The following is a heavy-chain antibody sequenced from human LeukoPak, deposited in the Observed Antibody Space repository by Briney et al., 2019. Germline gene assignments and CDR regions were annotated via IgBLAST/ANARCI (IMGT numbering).Heavy chain of an antibody. Sequence: TLSLTCTVSGGSISSYYWSWIRQPPGKALEWLARIDWGDDKYYSTSLKTRLTISKDTSKNQVVLTMTNMDPVDTATYYCARVAAAAPFDYWGQGTLVTVSS. V-gene: IGHV2-70*11. D-gene: IGHD6-13*01. CDR2: IDWGDDK. CDR1: GGSISSYYW. CDR3: ARVAAAAPFDY. J-gene: IGHJ4*02.